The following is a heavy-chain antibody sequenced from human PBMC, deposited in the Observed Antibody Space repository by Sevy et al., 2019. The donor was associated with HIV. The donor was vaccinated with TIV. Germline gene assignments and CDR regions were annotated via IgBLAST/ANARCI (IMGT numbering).Heavy chain of an antibody. CDR2: IYSGGST. V-gene: IGHV3-53*01. CDR3: ARLGSSYYDSSGYYWGFGGIPDAFDI. CDR1: GFTVSSNY. J-gene: IGHJ3*02. D-gene: IGHD3-22*01. Sequence: GGSLRLSCAASGFTVSSNYMSWVRQAPGKGLEWVSVIYSGGSTYYADSVKGRFTISRDNSKNTLYLQMNSLRAEDTAVYYCARLGSSYYDSSGYYWGFGGIPDAFDIWGQGTMVTVSS.